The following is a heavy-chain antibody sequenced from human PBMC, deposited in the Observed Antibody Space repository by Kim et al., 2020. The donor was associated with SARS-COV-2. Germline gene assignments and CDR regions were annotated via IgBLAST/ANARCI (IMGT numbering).Heavy chain of an antibody. V-gene: IGHV3-53*01. Sequence: GGSLRLSCAASGFTVSSNYMSWVRQAPGKGLEWVSVIYSGGSTYYADSVKRRFTISRDNYKNTLYLQMNSLRAEDTAVYYCARGPEVDDYYDSSGLIWGQGTMVTVSS. CDR3: ARGPEVDDYYDSSGLI. CDR1: GFTVSSNY. CDR2: IYSGGST. J-gene: IGHJ3*02. D-gene: IGHD3-22*01.